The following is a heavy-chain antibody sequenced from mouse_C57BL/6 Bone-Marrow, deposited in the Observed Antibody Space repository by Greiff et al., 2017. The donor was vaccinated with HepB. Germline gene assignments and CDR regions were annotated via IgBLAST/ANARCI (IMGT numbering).Heavy chain of an antibody. D-gene: IGHD1-1*01. CDR3: AREGLFITTGGYFDV. V-gene: IGHV1-36*01. J-gene: IGHJ1*03. Sequence: VQLKESGPVLVKPGPSVKISCKASGFTFTDYYMHWVKQSHGKSLEWIGLVYPYNGGTSYNQKFKGKATLTVDTTSSTAYMELNSLTSKDSAVYYCAREGLFITTGGYFDVWGTGTTVTVSS. CDR1: GFTFTDYY. CDR2: VYPYNGGT.